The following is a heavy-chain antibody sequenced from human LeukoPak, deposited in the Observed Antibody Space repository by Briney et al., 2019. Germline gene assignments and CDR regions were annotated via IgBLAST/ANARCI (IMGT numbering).Heavy chain of an antibody. CDR1: GGSISSGSYY. Sequence: SETLSLTCTVSGGSISSGSYYWSWIRQPAGKGLEWIGRIYTSGSTNYNPSLKSRFTISVDTSKNQFSLKLSSVTAADTAVYYCATFMVRGVDGSDAFDIWGQGTMVTVSS. CDR3: ATFMVRGVDGSDAFDI. V-gene: IGHV4-61*02. CDR2: IYTSGST. D-gene: IGHD3-10*01. J-gene: IGHJ3*02.